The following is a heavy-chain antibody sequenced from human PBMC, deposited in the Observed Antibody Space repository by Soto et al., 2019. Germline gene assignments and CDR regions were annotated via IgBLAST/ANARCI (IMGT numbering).Heavy chain of an antibody. CDR3: ARDRANWGSWTFDY. CDR1: GFTFSSYW. Sequence: GESLKISCAASGFTFSSYWMSWVRQAPGKGLEWVANIKQDGSEKYYVDSVKGRFTISRDNAKNSLYLQMNSLRAEDTAVYYCARDRANWGSWTFDYWGQGTLVTVSS. V-gene: IGHV3-7*03. D-gene: IGHD7-27*01. J-gene: IGHJ4*02. CDR2: IKQDGSEK.